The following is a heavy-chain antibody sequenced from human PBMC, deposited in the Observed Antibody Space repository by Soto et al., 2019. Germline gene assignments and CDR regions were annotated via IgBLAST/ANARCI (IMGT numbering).Heavy chain of an antibody. V-gene: IGHV3-30*03. CDR2: ISYDGSNK. J-gene: IGHJ4*02. CDR3: ARESEDLTSNFDY. CDR1: GFTFSSYG. Sequence: GGSLRLSCAASGFTFSSYGMHWVRQAPGKGLEWVAVISYDGSNKYYADSVKGRFTISRDNSKNTLYLQMNSLRAEDTAVYYCARESEDLTSNFDYWGQGTLVTVSS.